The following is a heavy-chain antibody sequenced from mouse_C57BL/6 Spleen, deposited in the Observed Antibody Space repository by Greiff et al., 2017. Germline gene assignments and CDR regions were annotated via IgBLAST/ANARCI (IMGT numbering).Heavy chain of an antibody. V-gene: IGHV1-55*01. Sequence: QVQLQQPGAELVKPGASVKMSCKASGYTFTSYWITWVKQRPGQGLEWIGDIYPGSGSTNYNEKFKSKATLTVDTSSSTAYMQLSSLTSEDSAVYYCARGVPEPSMVKGFAYWGQGTLGTVSA. J-gene: IGHJ3*01. CDR1: GYTFTSYW. CDR2: IYPGSGST. D-gene: IGHD2-2*01. CDR3: ARGVPEPSMVKGFAY.